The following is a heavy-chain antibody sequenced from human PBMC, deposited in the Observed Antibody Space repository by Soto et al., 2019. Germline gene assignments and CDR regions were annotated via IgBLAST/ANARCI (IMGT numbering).Heavy chain of an antibody. CDR1: GFTFSSYA. Sequence: GGSLRLSCAASGFTFSSYAMHWVRQAPGKGLEWVAVISYDGSNKYYADSVKGRFTISRDNSKNTLYLQMNSLRAEDTAVYYCARDLTYSSGPHENYGMDVWGQGTTVTVSS. CDR3: ARDLTYSSGPHENYGMDV. V-gene: IGHV3-30-3*01. D-gene: IGHD6-19*01. J-gene: IGHJ6*02. CDR2: ISYDGSNK.